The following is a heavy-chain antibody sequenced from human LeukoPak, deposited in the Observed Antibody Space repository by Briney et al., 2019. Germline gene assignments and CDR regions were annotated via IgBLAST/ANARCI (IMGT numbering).Heavy chain of an antibody. J-gene: IGHJ2*01. D-gene: IGHD6-19*01. CDR3: AMVAGGDWYFDL. CDR1: GGSISSSSYY. CDR2: IYYSGST. Sequence: KTSETLSLTCTVSGGSISSSSYYWGWIRQPPGKGLEWIGSIYYSGSTYYNPSLKSRVTISVDTSKNQFSLKLSSVTAADTAVYYCAMVAGGDWYFDLWGRGTLVTVSS. V-gene: IGHV4-39*01.